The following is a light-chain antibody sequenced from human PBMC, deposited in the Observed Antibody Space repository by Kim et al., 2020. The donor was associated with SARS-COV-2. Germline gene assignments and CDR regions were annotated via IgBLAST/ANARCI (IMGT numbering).Light chain of an antibody. CDR2: EVS. CDR3: CSYTSSSSV. Sequence: QSALTQPPSVSGSPGQSVTISCTGTSSDFGSYNRVYWYQQPPGTAPKLMIYEVSNRPSGVPDRFSGSKSGNTASLTISGLQAEDEADYYCCSYTSSSSVFGGGTQLTVL. V-gene: IGLV2-18*02. J-gene: IGLJ2*01. CDR1: SSDFGSYNR.